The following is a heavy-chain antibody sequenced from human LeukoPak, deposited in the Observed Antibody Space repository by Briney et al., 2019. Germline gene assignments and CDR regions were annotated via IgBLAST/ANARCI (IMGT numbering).Heavy chain of an antibody. CDR2: INPNSGGT. J-gene: IGHJ4*02. V-gene: IGHV1-2*02. CDR3: ARGPGGFYGFDY. D-gene: IGHD3-10*01. Sequence: GASVKVSCKASGGTFSSYAISWVRQAPGQGLEWMGWINPNSGGTNYAQKFQGRVTMTRDTSISTAYMELSRLRSDDTAVYYCARGPGGFYGFDYWGQGTLVTVSS. CDR1: GGTFSSYA.